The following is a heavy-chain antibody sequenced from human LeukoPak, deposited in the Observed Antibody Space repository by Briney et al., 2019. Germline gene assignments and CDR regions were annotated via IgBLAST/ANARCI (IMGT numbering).Heavy chain of an antibody. Sequence: SETLSLTCTVSGGSINDYYWNWVWQPPGKGLEWIGYIYYRGATNSNPSLKGRVTTSIDTSKKEFSLKLSSVTAADTAVYYCAGVFSGRRPFELWGQGTLVTVSS. V-gene: IGHV4-59*01. D-gene: IGHD3-10*01. CDR3: AGVFSGRRPFEL. J-gene: IGHJ4*02. CDR2: IYYRGAT. CDR1: GGSINDYY.